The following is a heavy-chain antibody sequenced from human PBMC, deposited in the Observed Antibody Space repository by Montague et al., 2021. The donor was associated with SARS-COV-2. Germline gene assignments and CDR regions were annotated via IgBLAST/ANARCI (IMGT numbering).Heavy chain of an antibody. CDR3: ARDDYVWGSYRYSQYNWFDP. V-gene: IGHV3-21*01. D-gene: IGHD3-16*02. Sequence: SLRLSCAASGFTFSSYSMNWVRQAPGKGLEWVSSISSSSSYICYADSVKGRFTISRDNAKNSLYLQMNSLRAEDTAVYYCARDDYVWGSYRYSQYNWFDPWGQGTLVTVSS. CDR1: GFTFSSYS. J-gene: IGHJ5*02. CDR2: ISSSSSYI.